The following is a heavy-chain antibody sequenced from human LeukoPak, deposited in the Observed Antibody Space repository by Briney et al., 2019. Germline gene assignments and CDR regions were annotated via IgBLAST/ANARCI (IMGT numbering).Heavy chain of an antibody. D-gene: IGHD6-19*01. J-gene: IGHJ2*01. CDR3: ALYSSGWSSTYWYFDL. Sequence: GASVKVSCKASGGTFSSYAISWVRQAPGQGLEWMGGIIPIFGTANYARKFQGRVTITADKSTSTAYMELSSLRSEDTAVYYCALYSSGWSSTYWYFDLWGRGTLVTVSS. CDR1: GGTFSSYA. CDR2: IIPIFGTA. V-gene: IGHV1-69*06.